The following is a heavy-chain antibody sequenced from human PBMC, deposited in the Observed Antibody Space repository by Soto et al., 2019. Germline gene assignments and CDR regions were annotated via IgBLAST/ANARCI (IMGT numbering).Heavy chain of an antibody. CDR1: GGSISSSSYY. CDR3: AAQADPNYYYYGMDV. V-gene: IGHV4-39*01. CDR2: IYYSGST. J-gene: IGHJ6*02. Sequence: QLQLQESGPGLVKPSETLSLTCTVSGGSISSSSYYWGWIRQPPGKGLEWIGSIYYSGSTYYNPSLKSRVSIPVVTSKTPFPLKLRSVTAADTAGYYRAAQADPNYYYYGMDVWGQGTTVTVSS.